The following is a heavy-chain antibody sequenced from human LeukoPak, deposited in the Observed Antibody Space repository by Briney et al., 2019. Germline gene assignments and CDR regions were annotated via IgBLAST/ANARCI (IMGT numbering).Heavy chain of an antibody. D-gene: IGHD5-12*01. CDR2: AYSTGGA. CDR3: ARSYGGYVLDE. Sequence: SETLSLTCIVSGGSVSSLYWHWIRQSPEKGLEWIGYAYSTGGAKCNPSLKNRVTMSFDTPKDHFSLKLTSVTAADTAVYFCARSYGGYVLDEWGQGTLVVVSS. J-gene: IGHJ4*02. CDR1: GGSVSSLY. V-gene: IGHV4-59*02.